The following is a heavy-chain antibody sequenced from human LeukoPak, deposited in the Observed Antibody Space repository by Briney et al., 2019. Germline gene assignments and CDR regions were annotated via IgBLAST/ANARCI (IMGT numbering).Heavy chain of an antibody. CDR1: GGSISSYY. J-gene: IGHJ6*02. Sequence: SETLSLTCTVSGGSISSYYWSWIQQPAGKGLEWIGRIYTSGSTNYNPSLKSRVTMSVDTSKNQFSLKLSSVTAADTAVYYCARDTIAAAGTHYYYGMDVWGQGTTVTVSS. V-gene: IGHV4-4*07. CDR3: ARDTIAAAGTHYYYGMDV. D-gene: IGHD6-13*01. CDR2: IYTSGST.